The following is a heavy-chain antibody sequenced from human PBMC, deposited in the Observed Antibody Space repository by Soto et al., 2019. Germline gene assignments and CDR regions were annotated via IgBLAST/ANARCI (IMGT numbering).Heavy chain of an antibody. CDR3: ARDSIIAAEIDP. CDR1: GGSVSSGNYY. Sequence: KPSETLSLTCTVSGGSVSSGNYYWSWIRQPPGKGLEWIGYIYYSGSTNYNPSLKSRVTMSVDTSKNQFSLKLSSVTAADTAVYYCARDSIIAAEIDPWGQGTLVTVSS. V-gene: IGHV4-61*01. D-gene: IGHD6-6*01. CDR2: IYYSGST. J-gene: IGHJ5*02.